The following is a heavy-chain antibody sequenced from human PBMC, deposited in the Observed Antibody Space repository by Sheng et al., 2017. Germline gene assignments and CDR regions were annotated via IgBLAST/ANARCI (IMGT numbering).Heavy chain of an antibody. CDR3: AKERIMITFGGVIDPFDY. CDR1: GFTFSSYG. Sequence: QVQLVESGGGVVQPGGSLRLSCAASGFTFSSYGMHWVRQAPGKGLEWVAFIRYDGSNKYYADSVKGRFTISRDNSKNTLYLQMNSLRAEDTAVYYCAKERIMITFGGVIDPFDYWGQGTLVTVSS. V-gene: IGHV3-30*02. J-gene: IGHJ4*02. D-gene: IGHD3-16*02. CDR2: IRYDGSNK.